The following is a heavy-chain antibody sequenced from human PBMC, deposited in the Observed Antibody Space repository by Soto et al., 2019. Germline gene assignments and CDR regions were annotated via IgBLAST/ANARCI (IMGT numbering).Heavy chain of an antibody. Sequence: ASVKVSCKASGYTFTSYGISWVRQAPGQGLEWMGWISAYNGNTNYAQKLQGRVTMTTDTSTSTAYMELRSLRSDDTAVYYCARGKGEILWFGELLRGGMDVWGKGTTVTVSS. CDR2: ISAYNGNT. J-gene: IGHJ6*04. CDR1: GYTFTSYG. V-gene: IGHV1-18*01. D-gene: IGHD3-10*01. CDR3: ARGKGEILWFGELLRGGMDV.